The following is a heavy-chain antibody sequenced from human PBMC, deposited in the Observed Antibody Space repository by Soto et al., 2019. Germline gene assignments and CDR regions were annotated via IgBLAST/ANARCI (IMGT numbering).Heavy chain of an antibody. J-gene: IGHJ4*02. CDR1: GFTFSSYA. Sequence: EVQLLESGGGLVQPGGSLRLSCAASGFTFSSYAMNWVRQAPGKGLEWVSGISGSDGSTYYADSVKGRFTISRDNSKNTLYLQMNSLRAEDTAVHYCVTEGVDYWGQGTLVTVSS. D-gene: IGHD3-16*01. CDR3: VTEGVDY. V-gene: IGHV3-23*01. CDR2: ISGSDGST.